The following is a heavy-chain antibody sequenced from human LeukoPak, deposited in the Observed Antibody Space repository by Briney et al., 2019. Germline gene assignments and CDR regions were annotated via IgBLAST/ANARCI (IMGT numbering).Heavy chain of an antibody. Sequence: KPSETLSLTCTVSGGSISSYYWSWIRQPAGKGLEWIGRIYTSGSTNYNPSLKSRVTMSVDTSKNQFSLKLSSVTAADTAVHYCARGTYYDSSEASYYYYYMDVWGKGATVTISS. D-gene: IGHD3-22*01. CDR3: ARGTYYDSSEASYYYYYMDV. CDR1: GGSISSYY. CDR2: IYTSGST. V-gene: IGHV4-4*07. J-gene: IGHJ6*03.